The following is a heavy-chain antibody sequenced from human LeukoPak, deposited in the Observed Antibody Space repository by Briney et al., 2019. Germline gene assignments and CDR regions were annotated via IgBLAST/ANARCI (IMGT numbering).Heavy chain of an antibody. J-gene: IGHJ4*02. CDR1: GFTFSSYA. CDR3: ARGVYSSSWYRRPYLDH. D-gene: IGHD6-13*01. V-gene: IGHV3-30*04. CDR2: ISYDGSNK. Sequence: GGSLRLSCAASGFTFSSYAMHWVRQAPGKGLEWVAVISYDGSNKYYADSVKGRFTISRDNSKNTLYLQMNSLRAEDTAVYYCARGVYSSSWYRRPYLDHWGQGTLVTVSS.